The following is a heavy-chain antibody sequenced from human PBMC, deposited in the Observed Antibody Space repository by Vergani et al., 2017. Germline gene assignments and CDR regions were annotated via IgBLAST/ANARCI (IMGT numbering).Heavy chain of an antibody. J-gene: IGHJ6*03. Sequence: EVQLVESGGGLVQPGGSLRLSCAASGFTFSRHWMHWVRQAPGKGLVWVSGINWYSDSIAYADSVKGRFTISRDNATNSLYLQMNNLRAADTAVYYCASAGYCANGVCYMTYYYFLDVRGKGTALTVCS. CDR1: GFTFSRHW. V-gene: IGHV3-74*02. CDR3: ASAGYCANGVCYMTYYYFLDV. CDR2: INWYSDSI. D-gene: IGHD2-8*01.